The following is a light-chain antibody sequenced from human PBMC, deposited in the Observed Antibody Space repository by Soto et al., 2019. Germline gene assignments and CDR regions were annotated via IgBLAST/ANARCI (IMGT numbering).Light chain of an antibody. V-gene: IGLV1-40*01. CDR3: LSYDSSLSGWV. CDR2: GNS. J-gene: IGLJ3*02. Sequence: QSVLTQPPSVSGAPGQRVTISCTGSSSNIGAGYDVHWYQQLPGKAPKLLIYGNSNRPSGVPDRFSGSKSGTSASLAITGLQAEDEADYYCLSYDSSLSGWVFGGGTKLTVL. CDR1: SSNIGAGYD.